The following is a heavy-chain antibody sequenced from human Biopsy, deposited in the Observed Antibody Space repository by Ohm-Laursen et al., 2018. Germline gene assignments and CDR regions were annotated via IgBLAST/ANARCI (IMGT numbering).Heavy chain of an antibody. J-gene: IGHJ3*02. CDR2: IYSSGST. Sequence: SDTLSLTCTVSGGSLSRYYWSWIRQPAGKGLEWIGRIYSSGSTNYNPSLKSRVTLSMDTSKRQFSLKLSFVTAADTAVYYCARWTPEYDSSRYYLDAFDIWGQGTKVTVSS. D-gene: IGHD3-22*01. CDR1: GGSLSRYY. V-gene: IGHV4-4*07. CDR3: ARWTPEYDSSRYYLDAFDI.